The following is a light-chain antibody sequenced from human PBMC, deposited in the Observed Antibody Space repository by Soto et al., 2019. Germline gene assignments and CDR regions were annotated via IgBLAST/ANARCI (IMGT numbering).Light chain of an antibody. CDR1: QSVSSRF. J-gene: IGKJ5*01. V-gene: IGKV3D-20*01. CDR3: QQYGGSPVT. Sequence: EIVLTQSPGTLSLSPGESATLSCGASQSVSSRFLAWYQKKPGRAPRGLIYDASTRETGVTDRLSGSGSGTDFTLTISRLEPEDFAVYYCQQYGGSPVTFGQGTRLEIK. CDR2: DAS.